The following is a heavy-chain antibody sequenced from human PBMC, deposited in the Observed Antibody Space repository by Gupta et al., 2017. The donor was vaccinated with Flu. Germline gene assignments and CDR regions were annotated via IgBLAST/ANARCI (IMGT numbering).Heavy chain of an antibody. CDR2: ISGSGGKT. D-gene: IGHD5/OR15-5a*01. V-gene: IGHV3-23*01. CDR3: AKVVSVAALKYYFDS. Sequence: EVQLLESGGGLVQHGGSLRLSCAASGFTCTIHAMSWVRQAPGKGLEWVSSISGSGGKTDYADSVDGRFTISRDDSKNTLYLQMNSLRAEDTAVYYCAKVVSVAALKYYFDSCGQGTLVTVSS. J-gene: IGHJ4*02. CDR1: GFTCTIHA.